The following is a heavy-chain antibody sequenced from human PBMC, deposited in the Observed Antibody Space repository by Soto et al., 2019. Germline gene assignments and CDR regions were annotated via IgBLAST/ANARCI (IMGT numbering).Heavy chain of an antibody. V-gene: IGHV1-2*04. CDR1: GYTFTGYY. Sequence: VQLVQSGAEVKKPGASVKVSCKASGYTFTGYYMHWVRQAPGQGLEWMGWINPNSGGTNYAQKFQGWVTMTRDTSISTAYMELSRLRSDDTAVYYCARAKGLDSSNFDYWGQGTLVTVSS. CDR3: ARAKGLDSSNFDY. D-gene: IGHD3-22*01. CDR2: INPNSGGT. J-gene: IGHJ4*02.